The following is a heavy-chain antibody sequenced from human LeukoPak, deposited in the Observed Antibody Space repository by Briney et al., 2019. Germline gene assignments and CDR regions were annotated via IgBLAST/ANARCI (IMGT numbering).Heavy chain of an antibody. CDR3: ARDLPAAGTVGYYFDY. V-gene: IGHV1-69*05. CDR1: GYTFTSYG. J-gene: IGHJ4*02. D-gene: IGHD6-13*01. CDR2: IIPIFGTA. Sequence: ASVKVSCKASGYTFTSYGISWVRQAPGQGLEWMGGIIPIFGTANYAQKFQGRATITTDESTSTAYMELSSLRSEDTAVYYCARDLPAAGTVGYYFDYWGQGTLVTVSS.